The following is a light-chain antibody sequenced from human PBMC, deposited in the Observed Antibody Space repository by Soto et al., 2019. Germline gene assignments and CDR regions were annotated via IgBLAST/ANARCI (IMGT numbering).Light chain of an antibody. CDR2: EVF. Sequence: QSALTQPPSASGSPGQSVTISCTGTSSDVGGYNFVSWYQQHPGKAPKLIIYEVFNRPSGVPDRFSGSKSGNTASLTVSGLQAEDEADYYCRSYADTNNRNRVVFGTGTKVTVL. J-gene: IGLJ1*01. CDR3: RSYADTNNRNRVV. V-gene: IGLV2-8*01. CDR1: SSDVGGYNF.